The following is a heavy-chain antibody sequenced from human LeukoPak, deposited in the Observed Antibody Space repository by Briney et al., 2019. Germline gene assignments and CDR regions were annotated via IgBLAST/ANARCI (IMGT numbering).Heavy chain of an antibody. D-gene: IGHD3-16*01. CDR1: GASFSDSY. Sequence: SETLSLTCAVYGASFSDSYWSWVRQSPEKGLEWIGEINNSGSTSYNPSLNSRVIMSVDRSKNQCSLRLTSVTAADTAVYYCARGRDGPRLGNWGQGTLVTVSS. CDR3: ARGRDGPRLGN. J-gene: IGHJ4*02. V-gene: IGHV4-34*01. CDR2: INNSGST.